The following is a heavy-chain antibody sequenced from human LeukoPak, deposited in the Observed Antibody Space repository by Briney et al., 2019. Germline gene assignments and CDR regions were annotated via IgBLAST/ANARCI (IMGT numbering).Heavy chain of an antibody. CDR2: IRSRANSYAT. V-gene: IGHV3-73*01. J-gene: IGHJ4*02. CDR3: TGGSGWYSPDY. Sequence: GGSLKLSCAASGFTFSGSALHWVRQASGTGLEWVGLIRSRANSYATTYGASVKGRFTISRDDSKNTAYLQMNSLKTEDTAVYYCTGGSGWYSPDYWGQGTLVTVSS. D-gene: IGHD6-19*01. CDR1: GFTFSGSA.